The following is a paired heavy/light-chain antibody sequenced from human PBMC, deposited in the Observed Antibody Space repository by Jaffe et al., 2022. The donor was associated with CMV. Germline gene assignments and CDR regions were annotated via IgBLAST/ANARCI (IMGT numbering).Heavy chain of an antibody. CDR3: AKDRGSLGCSITTCVFPNWFDF. J-gene: IGHJ5*01. D-gene: IGHD2-2*01. CDR1: GFGFSAFA. V-gene: IGHV3-23*01. Sequence: HLLESGGNLVQPGKSLRLSCAASGFGFSAFAMSWVRQAPGRGLEWVAGISGDGSTTYYADSVKGRFTISRDNSKATLLLEMSGLRVEDTATYHCAKDRGSLGCSITTCVFPNWFDFWGQGTPVTVSS. CDR2: ISGDGSTT.
Light chain of an antibody. CDR2: GAS. J-gene: IGKJ4*01. Sequence: EIVMTQSPATLSVSPGEAVTLSCRARQTIGSSLAWYQHRPGQSPRLLISGASTRATGISDRFSGSGAGTEFTLTISGLQSEDAAVYYCQQYSNWPLTFGGGTTVMIQ. CDR3: QQYSNWPLT. CDR1: QTIGSS. V-gene: IGKV3-15*01.